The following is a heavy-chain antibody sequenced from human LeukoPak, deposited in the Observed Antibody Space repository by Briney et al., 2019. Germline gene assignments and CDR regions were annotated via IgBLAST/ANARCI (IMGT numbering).Heavy chain of an antibody. CDR1: GLTFSNAW. D-gene: IGHD2-21*01. V-gene: IGHV3-21*01. CDR3: ARVAIYYFDY. Sequence: PGGSLRLSCAASGLTFSNAWMSWVRQAPGKGLEWVSSISSSSSYIYYADSVKGRFTISRDNAKNSLYLQMNSLRAEDTAVYYCARVAIYYFDYWGQGTLVTVSS. J-gene: IGHJ4*02. CDR2: ISSSSSYI.